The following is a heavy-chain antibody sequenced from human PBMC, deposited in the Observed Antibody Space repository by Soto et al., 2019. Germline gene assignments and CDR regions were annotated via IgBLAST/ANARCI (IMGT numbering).Heavy chain of an antibody. D-gene: IGHD3-16*01. CDR3: AKMATFGSLNWFDP. V-gene: IGHV1-8*01. CDR1: GYSFTNND. J-gene: IGHJ5*02. Sequence: ASVKVSCKASGYSFTNNDVTWVRQATGQGLEWMGWMNPGSGDTGYAQKFQGRVTMTRDISIATAYMELSSLRSDDTAIYYCAKMATFGSLNWFDPWGQGTLVTVSS. CDR2: MNPGSGDT.